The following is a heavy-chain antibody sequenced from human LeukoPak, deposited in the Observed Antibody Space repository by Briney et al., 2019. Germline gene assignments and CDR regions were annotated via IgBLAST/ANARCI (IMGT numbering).Heavy chain of an antibody. V-gene: IGHV4-38-2*02. CDR3: ARDVPWTYYDILTGAFDI. J-gene: IGHJ3*02. CDR2: IYHSGST. D-gene: IGHD3-9*01. CDR1: GYSISSGYY. Sequence: SETLSLTCTVSGYSISSGYYWGWIRQPPGKGLEWIGGIYHSGSTYYNPSLKSRVTISVDTSKNQFSLKLSSVTAADTAVYYCARDVPWTYYDILTGAFDIWGQGTMVTVSS.